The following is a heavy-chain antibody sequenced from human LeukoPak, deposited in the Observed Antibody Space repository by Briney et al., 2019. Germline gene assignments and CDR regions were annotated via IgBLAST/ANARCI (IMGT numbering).Heavy chain of an antibody. CDR1: GGSISSYY. J-gene: IGHJ3*02. V-gene: IGHV4-59*01. Sequence: PSETLSLTCTVSGGSISSYYWSWIRQPPGKGLEWIGYIYYSGSTNYYPSLKSRVTISVDTSKNQFSLKLSSVTAADTAVYYCARHRGISMIVVHAFDIWGQGTKVTVSS. CDR2: IYYSGST. D-gene: IGHD3-22*01. CDR3: ARHRGISMIVVHAFDI.